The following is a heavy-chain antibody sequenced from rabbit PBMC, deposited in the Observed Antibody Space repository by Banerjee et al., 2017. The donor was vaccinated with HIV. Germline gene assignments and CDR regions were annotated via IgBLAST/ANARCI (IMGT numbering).Heavy chain of an antibody. CDR2: IYAGGGGDT. J-gene: IGHJ4*01. CDR3: ARSYYTYGYASDAYNLNL. D-gene: IGHD6-1*01. Sequence: QEQLKETGGDLVKPGASLTLTCTASGFSFSSSYYMCWVRQAPGKGLEWIACIYAGGGGDTYYASWAKGRFTVSKASSTTVTLQMTSLTAADTATYFCARSYYTYGYASDAYNLNLWGPGTLVTVS. V-gene: IGHV1S45*01. CDR1: GFSFSSSYY.